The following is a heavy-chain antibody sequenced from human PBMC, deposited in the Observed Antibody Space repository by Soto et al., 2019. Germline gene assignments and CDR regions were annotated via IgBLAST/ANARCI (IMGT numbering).Heavy chain of an antibody. Sequence: QVQLVESGGGVVQPGRSLRLSCAASGFTFSSYAMHWVRQAPGKGLEWVAVISYDGSNKYYADSVKGRFTISRDNSKNTLYLQMNSLRAEDTAVYYCARERYSSFARWFDPWGQGTLVTVSS. CDR2: ISYDGSNK. CDR1: GFTFSSYA. CDR3: ARERYSSFARWFDP. D-gene: IGHD6-13*01. V-gene: IGHV3-30-3*01. J-gene: IGHJ5*02.